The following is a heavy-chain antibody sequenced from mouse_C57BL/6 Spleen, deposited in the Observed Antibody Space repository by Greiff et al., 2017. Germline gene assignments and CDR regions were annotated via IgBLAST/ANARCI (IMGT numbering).Heavy chain of an antibody. CDR3: ARHGDLDWYFDV. Sequence: EVQRVESGGGLVKPGGSLKLSCAASGFTFSDYGMHWVRQAPEKGLEWVAYISSGSSTIYYADTVKGRFTISRDNAKNTLFLQMTSLGSEDTAMYYCARHGDLDWYFDVWGTGTTVTVSS. V-gene: IGHV5-17*01. CDR2: ISSGSSTI. CDR1: GFTFSDYG. J-gene: IGHJ1*03.